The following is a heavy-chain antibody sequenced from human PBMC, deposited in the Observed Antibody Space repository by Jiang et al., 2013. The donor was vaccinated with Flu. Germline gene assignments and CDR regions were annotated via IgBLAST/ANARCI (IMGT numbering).Heavy chain of an antibody. J-gene: IGHJ6*02. Sequence: PSQTLSLTCTVSGGSISSGSYYWSWIRQPAGKGLEWIGRIYTSGSTNYNPSLKSRVTISVDMSKNQFSLKLSSVTAADTAVYYCARAYRGAGTKGMDVWGQGTTVTVSS. V-gene: IGHV4-61*02. D-gene: IGHD1-1*01. CDR2: IYTSGST. CDR1: GGSISSGSYY. CDR3: ARAYRGAGTKGMDV.